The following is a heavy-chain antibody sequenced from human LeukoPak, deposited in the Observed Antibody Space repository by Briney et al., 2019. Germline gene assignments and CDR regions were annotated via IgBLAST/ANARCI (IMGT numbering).Heavy chain of an antibody. CDR3: ARGPYSGSYSDY. D-gene: IGHD1-26*01. V-gene: IGHV3-74*01. Sequence: PGGSLRLSCVASGFTFSSYLMNWVRQAPGKGLVWVSRLTSDGSSTSYADSVKGRFTISRDNAKNSLYLQMNSLRAEDTAVYYCARGPYSGSYSDYWGQGTLVTVSS. CDR2: LTSDGSST. CDR1: GFTFSSYL. J-gene: IGHJ4*02.